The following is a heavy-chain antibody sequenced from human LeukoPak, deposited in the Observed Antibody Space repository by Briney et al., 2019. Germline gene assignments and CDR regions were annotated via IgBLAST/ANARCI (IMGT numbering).Heavy chain of an antibody. CDR3: ARDYSSCRFDY. CDR1: GFTFSSYS. CDR2: ISSSSSCI. V-gene: IGHV3-21*01. D-gene: IGHD6-6*01. J-gene: IGHJ4*02. Sequence: GGSLRLSCAASGFTFSSYSMNWVRQAPGKGLEWVSSISSSSSCIYYAGSVKGRFTISRDNAKNSLYLQMNSLRAEDTAVYYCARDYSSCRFDYWGQGTLVTVSS.